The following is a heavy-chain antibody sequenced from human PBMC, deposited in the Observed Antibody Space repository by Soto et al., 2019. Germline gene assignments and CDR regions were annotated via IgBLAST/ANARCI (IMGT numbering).Heavy chain of an antibody. Sequence: SVKVSCKASGGTFSSYTINWVRQAPGQRLEWMGWINAGNGNTKYSQKFQGRVTITRDTSASTAYMELSSLRSEDTAVYYCARDPRLVGAFDIWRQGTMVTVSS. CDR1: GGTFSSYT. J-gene: IGHJ3*02. CDR2: INAGNGNT. D-gene: IGHD2-8*02. CDR3: ARDPRLVGAFDI. V-gene: IGHV1-3*01.